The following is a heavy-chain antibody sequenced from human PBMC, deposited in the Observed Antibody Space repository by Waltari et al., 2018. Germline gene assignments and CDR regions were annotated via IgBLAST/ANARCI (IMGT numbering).Heavy chain of an antibody. CDR1: GFTLRSYN. V-gene: IGHV3-48*01. Sequence: DVQLVESGGGLMQPGGSLRLSCAVSGFTLRSYNMNWVRQAPGKGLEGVSYISSGSDTIYYADVGKGRFTIARDNAQNSLYLEMNSLRGEDTAVYYCARVGPYSTSYYFDTWGQGTLVTVSS. CDR2: ISSGSDTI. D-gene: IGHD6-13*01. CDR3: ARVGPYSTSYYFDT. J-gene: IGHJ4*01.